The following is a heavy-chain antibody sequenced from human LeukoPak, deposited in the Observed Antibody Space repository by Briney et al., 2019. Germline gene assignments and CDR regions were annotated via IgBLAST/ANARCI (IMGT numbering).Heavy chain of an antibody. V-gene: IGHV3-23*01. CDR1: GFTFSSYA. CDR2: ISGSGGST. D-gene: IGHD6-6*01. CDR3: AKARRGGRRSYRSSSFDY. Sequence: GGSLRLSCAASGFTFSSYAMSWVRQAPGKGLEWVSAISGSGGSTYYADSVKGRFTISRDNSKNTLYMQMNSLRAEDTAVYYCAKARRGGRRSYRSSSFDYWGHGTLVTVSS. J-gene: IGHJ4*01.